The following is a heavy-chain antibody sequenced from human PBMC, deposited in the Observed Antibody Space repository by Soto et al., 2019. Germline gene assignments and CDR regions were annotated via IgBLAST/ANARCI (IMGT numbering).Heavy chain of an antibody. D-gene: IGHD2-2*01. Sequence: SVKVSCKASGGTFSSYAISWVRQAPGQGLEWMGGIIPIFGTANYAQKFQGRVTITADESTSTAYMELSSLRSEDTAVYYCASSCSSTSCYGSLLFYYYYGMDVWGQGTTVTVSS. CDR2: IIPIFGTA. CDR1: GGTFSSYA. V-gene: IGHV1-69*13. CDR3: ASSCSSTSCYGSLLFYYYYGMDV. J-gene: IGHJ6*02.